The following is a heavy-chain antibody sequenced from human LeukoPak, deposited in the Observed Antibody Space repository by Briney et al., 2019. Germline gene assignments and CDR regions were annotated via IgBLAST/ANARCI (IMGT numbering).Heavy chain of an antibody. J-gene: IGHJ4*02. Sequence: GESLKISCKGSGYSFTSYWIGWVRQMPGKGLEWMGIIYPGDSDTRYSPSFQGQVTISADKSISTAYLQWSSLKASDTAMYYCARLKAYYGSKWSVSDYWGQGTLVTVSS. V-gene: IGHV5-51*01. CDR1: GYSFTSYW. D-gene: IGHD3-10*01. CDR2: IYPGDSDT. CDR3: ARLKAYYGSKWSVSDY.